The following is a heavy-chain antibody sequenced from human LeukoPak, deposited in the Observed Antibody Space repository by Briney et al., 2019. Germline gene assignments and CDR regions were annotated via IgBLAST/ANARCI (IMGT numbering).Heavy chain of an antibody. V-gene: IGHV3-30*14. D-gene: IGHD3-22*01. J-gene: IGHJ4*02. Sequence: GRSLRLSCAASGFTLSSYAMHWVRQAPGKGLEWVALISYDGSSKYYADSVKGRFTISRDNSKNTLYLQMNSLRAEDTAVYYCAREGYYDSSGYEFDYWGQGTLVTVSS. CDR3: AREGYYDSSGYEFDY. CDR2: ISYDGSSK. CDR1: GFTLSSYA.